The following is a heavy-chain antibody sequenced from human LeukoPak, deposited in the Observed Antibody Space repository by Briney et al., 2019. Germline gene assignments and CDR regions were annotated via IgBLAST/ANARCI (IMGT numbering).Heavy chain of an antibody. D-gene: IGHD3-16*01. CDR1: GGSIRSYY. V-gene: IGHV4-39*07. CDR2: IYYSGST. J-gene: IGHJ4*02. Sequence: SETLSLTCTVSGGSIRSYYWGWIRQPPGKGLEWIGSIYYSGSTYYNPSLKSRVTISIDTSKKQFSLKLSSVTAADTAVYYCARRGEFSEFDYWGQGTLVTVSS. CDR3: ARRGEFSEFDY.